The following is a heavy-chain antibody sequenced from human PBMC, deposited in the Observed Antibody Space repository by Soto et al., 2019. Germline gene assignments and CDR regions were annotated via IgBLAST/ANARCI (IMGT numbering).Heavy chain of an antibody. D-gene: IGHD6-6*01. Sequence: GGSLRLSCAASGFTFSSYAMSWVRQAPGKGLEWVSAISGSGGSTYYADSVKGRFTISRDNSKNTLYLQMNSLRAEDTAVYYCAKWGSGLQLPQAYPYYYYGMDVWGQGTTVTVSS. CDR1: GFTFSSYA. CDR3: AKWGSGLQLPQAYPYYYYGMDV. V-gene: IGHV3-23*01. CDR2: ISGSGGST. J-gene: IGHJ6*02.